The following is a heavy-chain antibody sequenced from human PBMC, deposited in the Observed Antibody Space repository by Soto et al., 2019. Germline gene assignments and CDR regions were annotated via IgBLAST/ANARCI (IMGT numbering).Heavy chain of an antibody. Sequence: QVQLVQSGAEVKKPGSSVKVSCKASGGTFSSYAISWVRQAPGQGLEWMGGIIPLFGTADYAQKFQGRVTITADESTSTAYMELSSLRSEDTAVYYCARGITGTVTYNYGMDVWGQGTTVTVSS. CDR1: GGTFSSYA. J-gene: IGHJ6*02. CDR2: IIPLFGTA. V-gene: IGHV1-69*12. CDR3: ARGITGTVTYNYGMDV. D-gene: IGHD1-20*01.